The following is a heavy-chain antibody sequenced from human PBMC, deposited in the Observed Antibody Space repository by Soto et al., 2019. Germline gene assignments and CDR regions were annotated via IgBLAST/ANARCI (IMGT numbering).Heavy chain of an antibody. Sequence: SVKVSCKASGGTFSSYAISWVRQAPGQGLEWMGGIIPIFGTANYAQKFQGRVTITADESTSTAYMELSSLRSEDTAVYYCARKMTTVTFYYYYYGMDVWGQGTTVTVSS. V-gene: IGHV1-69*13. J-gene: IGHJ6*02. D-gene: IGHD4-17*01. CDR2: IIPIFGTA. CDR1: GGTFSSYA. CDR3: ARKMTTVTFYYYYYGMDV.